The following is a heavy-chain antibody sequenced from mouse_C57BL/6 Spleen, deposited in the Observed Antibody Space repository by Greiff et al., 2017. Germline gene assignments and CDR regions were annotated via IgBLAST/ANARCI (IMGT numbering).Heavy chain of an antibody. D-gene: IGHD1-1*01. Sequence: EVQLQESGPELVKPGASVKISCKASGYSFTGYYMNWVKQSPEKSLEWIGEINPSTGGTTYNQKFKAKATLTVDKSSSTAYMQLKSLTSEDSAVYDCAPLLRDPYWYFDVWGTGTTVTVSS. V-gene: IGHV1-42*01. J-gene: IGHJ1*03. CDR2: INPSTGGT. CDR3: APLLRDPYWYFDV. CDR1: GYSFTGYY.